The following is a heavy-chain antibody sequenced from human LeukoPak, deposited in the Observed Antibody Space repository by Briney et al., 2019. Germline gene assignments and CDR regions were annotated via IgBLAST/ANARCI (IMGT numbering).Heavy chain of an antibody. J-gene: IGHJ5*02. V-gene: IGHV4-61*02. CDR3: ARGSIVGARSTWFDP. Sequence: PSETLSLTCTVSGGSISSGSYYWSWIRQPAGKGLEWIGRIYTSGSTNYNPSLKSRVTISVDTSKNQFSLKLSSVTAADTAVYYCARGSIVGARSTWFDPWGQGTLVTVSS. CDR2: IYTSGST. CDR1: GGSISSGSYY. D-gene: IGHD1-26*01.